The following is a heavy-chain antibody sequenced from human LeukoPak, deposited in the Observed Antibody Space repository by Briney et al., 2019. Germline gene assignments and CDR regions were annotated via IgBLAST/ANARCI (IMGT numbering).Heavy chain of an antibody. CDR1: GFTVNSNY. CDR2: LYNTGNT. J-gene: IGHJ4*02. V-gene: IGHV3-53*01. CDR3: ARLTADGRLYFVD. D-gene: IGHD6-13*01. Sequence: GGSLRLSCAASGFTVNSNYLSWVRQAPGKGLEWVSTLYNTGNTYYANSVKGRFSISRDNSNNTLFLQMNSLRAEDTAVYYCARLTADGRLYFVDWGPGTLVTVSS.